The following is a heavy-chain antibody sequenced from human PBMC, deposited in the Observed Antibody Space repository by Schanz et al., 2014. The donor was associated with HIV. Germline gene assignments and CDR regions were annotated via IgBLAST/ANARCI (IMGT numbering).Heavy chain of an antibody. Sequence: QVQLVESGGGVVQPGRSLTLSCATTGFPLRDYGMHWVRQAAGKGLEWLAFISYNGNEKDYGDSVKGRFNISRDNSKNTLYLQMTTLRIDDTAVYYCAKPEYDSSGNSQSHFDYWGQGTLVTVSS. D-gene: IGHD3-22*01. CDR1: GFPLRDYG. J-gene: IGHJ4*02. CDR2: ISYNGNEK. V-gene: IGHV3-30*18. CDR3: AKPEYDSSGNSQSHFDY.